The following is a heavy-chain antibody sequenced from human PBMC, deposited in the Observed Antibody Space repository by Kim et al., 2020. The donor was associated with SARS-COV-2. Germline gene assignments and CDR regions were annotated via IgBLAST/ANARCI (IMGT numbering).Heavy chain of an antibody. V-gene: IGHV3-30*04. J-gene: IGHJ6*02. CDR1: GFTFSSYA. Sequence: GESLRLSCAASGFTFSSYAMHWVRQAPGKGLEWVAVISYDGSNKYYADSVKGRFTISRDNSKNTLYLQMNSLRAEDTAVYYCAKSETIVVVPANYYYYYGIDVWGQGTTVTVSS. CDR3: AKSETIVVVPANYYYYYGIDV. CDR2: ISYDGSNK. D-gene: IGHD2-2*01.